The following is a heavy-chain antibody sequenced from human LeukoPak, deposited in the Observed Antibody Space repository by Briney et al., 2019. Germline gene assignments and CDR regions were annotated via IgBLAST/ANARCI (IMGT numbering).Heavy chain of an antibody. J-gene: IGHJ4*02. D-gene: IGHD6-19*01. V-gene: IGHV3-74*01. CDR3: AKDGGVRSGWSNPYFDY. Sequence: GGSLRLSCVVSGFTFSSYWMHWVRQVPGKGLVWVSRINSDGRSTNYADSVKGRFTISRDNSKNTLSLQMNSLRAEDTAVYYCAKDGGVRSGWSNPYFDYWGQGTLVAVSS. CDR2: INSDGRST. CDR1: GFTFSSYW.